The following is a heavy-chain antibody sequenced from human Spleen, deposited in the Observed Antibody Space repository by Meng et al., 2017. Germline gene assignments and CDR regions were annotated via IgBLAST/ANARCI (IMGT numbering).Heavy chain of an antibody. D-gene: IGHD6-6*01. CDR1: GFTFSSYE. CDR2: IGSIATTT. CDR3: ARDLGPHSSSASDY. V-gene: IGHV3-48*03. J-gene: IGHJ4*02. Sequence: GESLKISCAASGFTFSSYEMNWVRQAPGKGLEWISYIGSIATTTYYATSVKGRFTISRDNTKNSLYLQMNNLRAEDTAIYYCARDLGPHSSSASDYWGQGTLVTVSS.